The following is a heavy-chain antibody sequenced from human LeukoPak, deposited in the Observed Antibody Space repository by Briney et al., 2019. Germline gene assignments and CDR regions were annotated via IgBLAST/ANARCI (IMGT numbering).Heavy chain of an antibody. CDR3: ARDAYSGGYLEYFQH. CDR2: ISSSSSYI. V-gene: IGHV3-21*01. D-gene: IGHD6-19*01. J-gene: IGHJ1*01. CDR1: GGTFSSYS. Sequence: ASVKVSCTASGGTFSSYSMNWVRQAPGKGLEWVSSISSSSSYIYYADSVKGRFTISRDNAKNSLYLQMNSLRAEDTAVYYCARDAYSGGYLEYFQHWGQGTLVTVSS.